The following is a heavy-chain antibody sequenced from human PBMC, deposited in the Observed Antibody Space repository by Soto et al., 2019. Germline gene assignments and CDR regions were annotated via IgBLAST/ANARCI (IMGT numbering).Heavy chain of an antibody. Sequence: QVHLQQWGAGLLKPSETLSLTCGVYDGSFSDYYWSWIRQPPGKGLEWIGEFKHSGGTNYSPSLKSRVTILGDTSNNPFSLKLTSVTAADTAMYYCARQVVGLAVTQDWGQGTLVTVSS. V-gene: IGHV4-34*01. CDR2: FKHSGGT. CDR1: DGSFSDYY. D-gene: IGHD6-19*01. CDR3: ARQVVGLAVTQD. J-gene: IGHJ4*02.